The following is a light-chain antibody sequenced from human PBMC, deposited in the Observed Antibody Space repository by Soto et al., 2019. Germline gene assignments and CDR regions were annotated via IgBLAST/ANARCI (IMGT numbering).Light chain of an antibody. Sequence: EIVLTQSTRTLSLSPGERAPLSCRASQSVSNNYLAWYQQKPGQAPRLLIYGASNRATGIPDRFSGSGSGTDFTLTISRLEPEDFAVYYCQQYGSSGTFGQGTKVDI. V-gene: IGKV3-20*01. J-gene: IGKJ1*01. CDR1: QSVSNNY. CDR2: GAS. CDR3: QQYGSSGT.